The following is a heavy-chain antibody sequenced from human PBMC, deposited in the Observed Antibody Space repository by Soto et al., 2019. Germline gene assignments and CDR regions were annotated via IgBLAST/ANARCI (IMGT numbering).Heavy chain of an antibody. J-gene: IGHJ6*02. D-gene: IGHD3-9*01. CDR3: AKDQAQYDILTGYYRRVMDV. V-gene: IGHV3-30*18. Sequence: GGSLRLSCAASGFTFSSYGMHWVRQAPGKGLEWVAVISYDGSNKYYADSVKGRFTISRDNSKNTLYLQMNSLRAEDTAVYYCAKDQAQYDILTGYYRRVMDVWGQGTTVTVSS. CDR1: GFTFSSYG. CDR2: ISYDGSNK.